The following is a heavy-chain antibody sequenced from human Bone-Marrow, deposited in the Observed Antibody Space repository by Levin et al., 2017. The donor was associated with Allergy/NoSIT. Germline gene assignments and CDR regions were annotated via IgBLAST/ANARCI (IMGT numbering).Heavy chain of an antibody. D-gene: IGHD2-2*01. Sequence: SETLSLTCTVSGGSISSYYWSWIRQPPGKGLEWIGYIYYSGSTNYNPSLKSRVTISVDTSKNQFSLKLSSVTAADTAVYYCARGRSVLWDFDYWGQGTLVTVSS. CDR3: ARGRSVLWDFDY. V-gene: IGHV4-59*01. CDR1: GGSISSYY. J-gene: IGHJ4*02. CDR2: IYYSGST.